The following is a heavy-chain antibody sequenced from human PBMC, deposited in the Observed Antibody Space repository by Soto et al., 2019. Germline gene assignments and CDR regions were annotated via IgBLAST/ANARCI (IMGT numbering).Heavy chain of an antibody. Sequence: GGSLRLSCAASGFTFSSYWMHWVRQAPGKGLVHVSRIRGDGGYTDHAESVKGRFTISRDNAKNTLYLQMNSLRAEDTAVYYCAREGGSSSPGFDYWGQGTLVTVSS. J-gene: IGHJ4*02. V-gene: IGHV3-74*01. D-gene: IGHD2-15*01. CDR3: AREGGSSSPGFDY. CDR1: GFTFSSYW. CDR2: IRGDGGYT.